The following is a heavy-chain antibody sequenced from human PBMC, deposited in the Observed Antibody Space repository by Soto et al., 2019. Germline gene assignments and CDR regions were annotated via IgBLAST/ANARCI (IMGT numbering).Heavy chain of an antibody. Sequence: SETLSLTFTVSGGPIRSGGYYWGWVRQPPGKGVDWIGEINHSGSTNYNPSLKSRVTISVDTSTHQFSLKLSSVTAADTAVYYCARAFLPGGKAYSYGSGPLDYWGQGTLVTVSS. CDR3: ARAFLPGGKAYSYGSGPLDY. D-gene: IGHD5-18*01. J-gene: IGHJ4*02. CDR2: INHSGST. V-gene: IGHV4-39*07. CDR1: GGPIRSGGYY.